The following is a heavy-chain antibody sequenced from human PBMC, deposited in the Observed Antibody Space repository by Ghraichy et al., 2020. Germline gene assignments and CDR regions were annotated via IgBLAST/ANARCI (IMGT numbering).Heavy chain of an antibody. CDR3: AKDSPRIAVAGH. Sequence: GGSLRLSCVASGFTFSSYPMSWVCQAPGKGMEWVSAISGSGGSTYYADSVKGRFTISRDNSKNTLYLQMNSLRAEDTAVYYCAKDSPRIAVAGHWGQGTLVTVSS. V-gene: IGHV3-23*01. CDR1: GFTFSSYP. J-gene: IGHJ4*02. CDR2: ISGSGGST. D-gene: IGHD6-19*01.